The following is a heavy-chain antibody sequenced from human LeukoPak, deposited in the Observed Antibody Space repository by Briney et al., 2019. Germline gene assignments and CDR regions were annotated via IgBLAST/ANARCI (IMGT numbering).Heavy chain of an antibody. D-gene: IGHD5-24*01. Sequence: VASVKVSCKASGGTFISYAISWVRQAPGQGLEWMGRIIPIFGTANYAQKFQGRVTITADKSTSTAYMELSSLRSEDTAVYYCARRRDGYNYEFDYWGQGTLVTVSS. V-gene: IGHV1-69*06. CDR2: IIPIFGTA. J-gene: IGHJ4*02. CDR3: ARRRDGYNYEFDY. CDR1: GGTFISYA.